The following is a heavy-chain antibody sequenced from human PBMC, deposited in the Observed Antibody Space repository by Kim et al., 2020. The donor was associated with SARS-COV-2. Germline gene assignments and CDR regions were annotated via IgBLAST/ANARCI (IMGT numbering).Heavy chain of an antibody. CDR2: INHSGST. V-gene: IGHV4-34*01. CDR3: AREEMATINAFDI. D-gene: IGHD5-12*01. CDR1: GGSFSGYY. Sequence: SETLSLTCAVYGGSFSGYYWSWIRQPPGKGLEWIGEINHSGSTNYNPSLKSRVTISVDTSKNQFSLKLSSVTAADTAVYYCAREEMATINAFDIWGQGTMVTVSS. J-gene: IGHJ3*02.